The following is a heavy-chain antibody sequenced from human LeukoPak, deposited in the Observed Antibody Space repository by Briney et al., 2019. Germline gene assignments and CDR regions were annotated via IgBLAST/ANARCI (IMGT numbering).Heavy chain of an antibody. CDR3: AKEARAGSMDY. V-gene: IGHV3-7*01. CDR2: IKQDGSEK. Sequence: GGSLRLSCAASGFTFNRYWMSWVRQAPGKGLEWVANIKQDGSEKYYVDSVKGRFTISRDNAKNSLYLQMNSLRAEDTAVYYCAKEARAGSMDYWGQGTLVTVSS. D-gene: IGHD6-19*01. CDR1: GFTFNRYW. J-gene: IGHJ4*02.